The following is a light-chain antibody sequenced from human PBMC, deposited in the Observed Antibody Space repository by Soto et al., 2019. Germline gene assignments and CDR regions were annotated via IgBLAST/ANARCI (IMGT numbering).Light chain of an antibody. Sequence: DVVMTQSPLSLPVTLGQPASISCRSSQSLVYSDGNTYLNWIHQRPGQSPRRLIYKVSDRDSGVPARFSGSGSGADFTLKISRVEAADVGVYYCMQGTHWYTFGQGTKLEIK. CDR3: MQGTHWYT. CDR1: QSLVYSDGNTY. J-gene: IGKJ2*01. CDR2: KVS. V-gene: IGKV2-30*01.